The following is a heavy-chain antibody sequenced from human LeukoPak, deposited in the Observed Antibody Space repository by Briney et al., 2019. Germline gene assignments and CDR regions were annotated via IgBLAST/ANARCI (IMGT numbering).Heavy chain of an antibody. D-gene: IGHD3-22*01. CDR2: ISYDGSNK. CDR3: AKDPFYDSRGADY. Sequence: QPGGSLRLSCAASGFTFSSYGMPWVRQAPGKGLEWVAVISYDGSNKYYADSVKGRFTISRDNSKNTLYLQMNSLRAEDTAVYYCAKDPFYDSRGADYWGQGTLVTVSS. CDR1: GFTFSSYG. V-gene: IGHV3-30*18. J-gene: IGHJ4*02.